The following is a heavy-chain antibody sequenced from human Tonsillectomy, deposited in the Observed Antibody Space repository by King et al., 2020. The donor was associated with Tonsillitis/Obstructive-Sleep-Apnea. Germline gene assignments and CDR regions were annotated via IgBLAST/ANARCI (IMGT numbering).Heavy chain of an antibody. D-gene: IGHD6-13*01. Sequence: VQLVESGGGLVQPGRSLRLSCTASGFTFGDYAMNWVRQAPGKGLEWVGFIRSKAYGGTTEYAASVKGRFTILRDDSKSIAYLQMNSLKTEDTAVYYCTRVGSGITAVYGIDVWGQGTTVTVSS. CDR3: TRVGSGITAVYGIDV. CDR2: IRSKAYGGTT. CDR1: GFTFGDYA. J-gene: IGHJ6*02. V-gene: IGHV3-49*04.